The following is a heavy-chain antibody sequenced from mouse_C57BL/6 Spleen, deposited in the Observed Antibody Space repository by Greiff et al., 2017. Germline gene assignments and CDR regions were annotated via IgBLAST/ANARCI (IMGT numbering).Heavy chain of an antibody. J-gene: IGHJ3*01. CDR2: INPGSGGT. V-gene: IGHV1-54*01. CDR3: ASSGGNFAWFAY. CDR1: GYAFTNYL. Sequence: VQLQQSGAELVRPGTSVKVSCKASGYAFTNYLIEWVKQRPGQGLEWIGVINPGSGGTNYNEKFKGKATLTADKSSSTAYMQLSSLTSEVSAVYFCASSGGNFAWFAYWGHGALVIVS. D-gene: IGHD2-1*01.